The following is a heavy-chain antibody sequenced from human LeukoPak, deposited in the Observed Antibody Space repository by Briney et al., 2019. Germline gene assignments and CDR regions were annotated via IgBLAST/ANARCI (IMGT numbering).Heavy chain of an antibody. CDR2: IYYSGTT. CDR3: ARELDYDYVWGSYRYTDYFDY. J-gene: IGHJ4*02. V-gene: IGHV4-39*07. CDR1: GGSISSSSYY. Sequence: SSETLSLTCTVSGGSISSSSYYWGWIRQPPGKGLEWIGNIYYSGTTYYNPSLKSRVTISVDTSKNQISLRLSSVTAADTAVYYCARELDYDYVWGSYRYTDYFDYRGQGTLVTVSS. D-gene: IGHD3-16*02.